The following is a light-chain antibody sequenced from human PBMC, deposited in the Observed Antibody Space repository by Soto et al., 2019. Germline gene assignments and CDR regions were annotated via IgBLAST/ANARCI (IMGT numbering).Light chain of an antibody. V-gene: IGKV2-30*01. CDR2: RVS. CDR3: TQGTHWPRT. CDR1: KSLVYSDGNTH. Sequence: DVVLTQSPLSLPVNFGQPASISCRSSKSLVYSDGNTHLSWFHQRPAQSPRRLIYRVSSRDSVVPDRFSGSGSGTDFTLEISRVEAEDVGIYFCTQGTHWPRTFGQGTKVEVQ. J-gene: IGKJ1*01.